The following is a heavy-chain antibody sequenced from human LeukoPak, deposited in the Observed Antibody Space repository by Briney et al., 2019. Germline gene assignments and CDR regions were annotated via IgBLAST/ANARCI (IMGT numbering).Heavy chain of an antibody. D-gene: IGHD6-19*01. V-gene: IGHV3-23*01. Sequence: GASLRLSCAASGFTFRTFAMSWVRQAPGKGLEWVSGFSDNSGSTYYADSVKGRFTISRDNSKDTQYLQMDGLRAEDTAIYYCAKVYTTGWSYFDYWGRGILVTVSS. J-gene: IGHJ4*02. CDR3: AKVYTTGWSYFDY. CDR2: FSDNSGST. CDR1: GFTFRTFA.